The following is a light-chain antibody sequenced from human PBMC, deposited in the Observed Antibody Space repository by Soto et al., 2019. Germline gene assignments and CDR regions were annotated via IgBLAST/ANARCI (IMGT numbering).Light chain of an antibody. V-gene: IGLV2-14*01. CDR2: EVG. CDR3: SSYTSSSTLV. Sequence: QSVLTQPASVSGSPGQSITISCSGTSSDVGGYKYVSWYQQHPGKAPKLMIYEVGNRPSGVSQRFSGSKSGNTASLTIFGLQAEDEADYYCSSYTSSSTLVFGGGTKVTVL. CDR1: SSDVGGYKY. J-gene: IGLJ3*02.